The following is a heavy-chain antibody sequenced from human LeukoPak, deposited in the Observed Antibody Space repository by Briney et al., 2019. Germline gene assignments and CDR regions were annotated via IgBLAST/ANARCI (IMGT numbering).Heavy chain of an antibody. CDR1: GFTVSSNS. Sequence: GSLRLSCTVSGFTVSSNSMSWVREAPGKGLEWVSFIYSGGNTLYSDSVKGRFTISRDNSKNTLYLQMNSLRAEDTAVYYCARRAGGYSHPYDYWGQGTLVTVSS. CDR3: ARRAGGYSHPYDY. V-gene: IGHV3-53*01. CDR2: IYSGGNT. D-gene: IGHD5-18*01. J-gene: IGHJ4*02.